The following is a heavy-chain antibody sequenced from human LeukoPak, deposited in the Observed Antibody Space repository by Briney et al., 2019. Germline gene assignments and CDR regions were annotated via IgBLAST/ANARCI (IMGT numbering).Heavy chain of an antibody. CDR3: ARDYYYDSSGYYAIDY. CDR1: GFTFSSYA. Sequence: PGGSLRLSCAASGFTFSSYAMSWVRQAPGKGLEWVSAISGSGGSTYYADSVKGRFTISRDNSKNTLYLQMNSLRAEDTAVYYCARDYYYDSSGYYAIDYWGQGTLVTVSS. CDR2: ISGSGGST. D-gene: IGHD3-22*01. V-gene: IGHV3-23*01. J-gene: IGHJ4*02.